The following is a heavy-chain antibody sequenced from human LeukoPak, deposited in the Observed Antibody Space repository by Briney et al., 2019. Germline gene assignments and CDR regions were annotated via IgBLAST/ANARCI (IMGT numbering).Heavy chain of an antibody. CDR3: AKDLYGSGWYNYFDP. J-gene: IGHJ5*02. Sequence: PGRSLRLSCAASGFTFSSYGMHWVRQAPGMGLEWVAVISYAGSNTQYADSVKGRFTISRDTSKNTLYLQMNSLRPEDTAVYYCAKDLYGSGWYNYFDPWGQGTLVTVSS. D-gene: IGHD6-19*01. CDR1: GFTFSSYG. V-gene: IGHV3-30*18. CDR2: ISYAGSNT.